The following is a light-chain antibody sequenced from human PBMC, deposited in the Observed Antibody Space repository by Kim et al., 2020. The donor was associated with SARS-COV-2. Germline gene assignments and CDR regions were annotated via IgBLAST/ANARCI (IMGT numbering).Light chain of an antibody. CDR2: YDR. CDR3: QVWDSTSDHPV. J-gene: IGLJ3*02. Sequence: APGMTASITCGGNNIGSKSGHWYQQKPGQAPVLVMYYDRDRPSGIPERFSGSNSGNTATLTISRVEAGDEANYYCQVWDSTSDHPVFGGGTKLTVL. CDR1: NIGSKS. V-gene: IGLV3-21*04.